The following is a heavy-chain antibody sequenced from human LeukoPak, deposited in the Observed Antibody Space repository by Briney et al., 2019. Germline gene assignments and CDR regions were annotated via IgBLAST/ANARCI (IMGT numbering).Heavy chain of an antibody. CDR1: GYSISSGYY. CDR3: ARGGESSSPDY. V-gene: IGHV4-38-2*02. CDR2: IYHSGST. J-gene: IGHJ4*02. D-gene: IGHD6-13*01. Sequence: SETLSLTCTVSGYSISSGYYWGWIRQSPGKGLEWIGSIYHSGSTYYNPSLKSRVTISVDTSKNQFSLKLSSVTAADTAVYYCARGGESSSPDYWGQGTLVTVSS.